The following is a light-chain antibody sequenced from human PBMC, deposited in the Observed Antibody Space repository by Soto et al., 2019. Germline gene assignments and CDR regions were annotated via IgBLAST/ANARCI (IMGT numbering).Light chain of an antibody. CDR3: SSYAGSNNYV. J-gene: IGLJ1*01. CDR1: SSDVGGYDF. V-gene: IGLV2-14*01. CDR2: DVN. Sequence: QSALTQPASVSGSPGQSITISCTGTSSDVGGYDFVSWYQHHPGKAPKLMIFDVNNRPAGLSNRFSGSKSGNTASLTVSGLQAEDEADYYCSSYAGSNNYVFGTGTKLTVL.